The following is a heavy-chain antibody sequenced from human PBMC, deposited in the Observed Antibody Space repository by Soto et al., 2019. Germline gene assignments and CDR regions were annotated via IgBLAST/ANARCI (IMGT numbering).Heavy chain of an antibody. Sequence: GGSLRLSCGTSGFTFANYGMGWVRQAPGRGLEWVSGISSSGGRTYYADSVKGRFTISRDNSKNTLFLQMNSLGAEDTAVYYCAKVAKSRVVIEYFDYWGQGSLVTVSS. D-gene: IGHD3-3*01. V-gene: IGHV3-23*01. CDR3: AKVAKSRVVIEYFDY. CDR2: ISSSGGRT. CDR1: GFTFANYG. J-gene: IGHJ4*02.